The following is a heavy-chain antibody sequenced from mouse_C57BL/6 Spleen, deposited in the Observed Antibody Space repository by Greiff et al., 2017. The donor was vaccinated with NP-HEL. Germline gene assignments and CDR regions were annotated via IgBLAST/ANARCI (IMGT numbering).Heavy chain of an antibody. CDR1: GYSITSDY. Sequence: EVQLQQSGPGLAKPSQTLSLTCSVTGYSITSDYWNWIRKFPGNKLEYMGYISYSGSTYYNPSLKSRISITRDTSKNQYYLQLNSVTTEDTATYYCARRGLITTVVATWYFDVWGTGTTVTVSS. D-gene: IGHD1-1*01. CDR2: ISYSGST. V-gene: IGHV3-8*01. CDR3: ARRGLITTVVATWYFDV. J-gene: IGHJ1*03.